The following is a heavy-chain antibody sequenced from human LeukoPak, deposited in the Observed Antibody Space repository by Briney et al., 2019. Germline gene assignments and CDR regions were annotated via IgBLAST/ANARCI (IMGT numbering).Heavy chain of an antibody. CDR2: IYHSGST. CDR1: GYSISSGYY. V-gene: IGHV4-38-2*02. J-gene: IGHJ5*02. CDR3: ARGYSSSWYMIDGWFDP. Sequence: SETLSLTCTVSGYSISSGYYWGWIRQPPGKGLEWIGSIYHSGSTYYNPSLKSRVTISVDTSKNQFSLKLSSVTAADTAVYYCARGYSSSWYMIDGWFDPWGQGTLVTVSS. D-gene: IGHD6-13*01.